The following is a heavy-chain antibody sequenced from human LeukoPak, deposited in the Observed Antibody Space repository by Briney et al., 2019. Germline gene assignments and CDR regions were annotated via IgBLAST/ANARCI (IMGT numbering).Heavy chain of an antibody. CDR3: GRSLRKFYFDNSGYFFPFIF. Sequence: SETLSLTCTVSGGSISSGDYYWSWIRQPPGKGLEWIGYIYYSGSTYYNPSLKSRVTISVDTSKNQFSLKLSSVTAADTAVYYCGRSLRKFYFDNSGYFFPFIFWGQGTLVTVSS. V-gene: IGHV4-30-4*01. CDR2: IYYSGST. D-gene: IGHD3-22*01. J-gene: IGHJ4*02. CDR1: GGSISSGDYY.